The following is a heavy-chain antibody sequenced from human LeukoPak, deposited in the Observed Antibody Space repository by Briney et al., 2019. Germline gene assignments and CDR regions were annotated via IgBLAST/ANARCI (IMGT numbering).Heavy chain of an antibody. D-gene: IGHD6-13*01. CDR3: AASAGAAAGTFDY. CDR1: GGSISSSSYY. J-gene: IGHJ4*02. V-gene: IGHV4-31*03. Sequence: PSETLSLTCTVSGGSISSSSYYWGWIRQHPGKGLEWIGYIYYSGSTYYNPSLKSRVTISVDTSKNQFSLKLSSVTAADTAVYYCAASAGAAAGTFDYRGQGTLVTVSS. CDR2: IYYSGST.